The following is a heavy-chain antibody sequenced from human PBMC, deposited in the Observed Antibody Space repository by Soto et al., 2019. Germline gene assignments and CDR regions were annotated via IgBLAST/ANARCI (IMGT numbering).Heavy chain of an antibody. CDR1: GFSFSAHD. J-gene: IGHJ4*02. Sequence: GGSLRLSCAASGFSFSAHDLNWVRQAPGKGLEWISYIDPSGNTMHYADSVKGRFTISRDNAKNSLYLQMNSLRAEDTAVYYCARDTPRLEDFAYWGQGTLVTVSS. D-gene: IGHD3-22*01. CDR2: IDPSGNTM. CDR3: ARDTPRLEDFAY. V-gene: IGHV3-48*03.